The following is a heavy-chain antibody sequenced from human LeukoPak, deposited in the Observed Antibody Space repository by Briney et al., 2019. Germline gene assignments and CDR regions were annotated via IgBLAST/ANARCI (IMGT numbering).Heavy chain of an antibody. CDR3: ARTTPYFDY. CDR2: IYYSGST. D-gene: IGHD1-1*01. CDR1: VASINRGSYF. V-gene: IGHV4-61*01. Sequence: PSDTLSLTCTLSVASINRGSYFWPWIRRPPGRGLEWIGNIYYSGSTNYNPSLKSRVTISVDTSKNQFSLKLSSVTAADTAVYYCARTTPYFDYWGQGTLVTVSS. J-gene: IGHJ4*02.